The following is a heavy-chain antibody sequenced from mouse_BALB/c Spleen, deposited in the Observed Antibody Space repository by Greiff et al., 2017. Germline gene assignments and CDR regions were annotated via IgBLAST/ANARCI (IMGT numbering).Heavy chain of an antibody. D-gene: IGHD4-1*01. J-gene: IGHJ2*01. Sequence: DVKLQESGPGLVKPSQSLSLTCSVTGYSITSGYYWNWIRQFPGNKLEWMGYISYDGSNNYNPSLKTRISITRDTSKNQFFLKLNSVTTEDTATYYCARLYLGRGYFDYWGQGTTLTVSS. V-gene: IGHV3-6*02. CDR3: ARLYLGRGYFDY. CDR1: GYSITSGYY. CDR2: ISYDGSN.